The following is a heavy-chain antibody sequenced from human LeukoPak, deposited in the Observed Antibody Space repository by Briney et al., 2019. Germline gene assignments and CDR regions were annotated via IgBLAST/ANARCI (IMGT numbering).Heavy chain of an antibody. V-gene: IGHV3-38-3*01. CDR1: GFTVSSNE. D-gene: IGHD1-26*01. J-gene: IGHJ3*02. CDR2: IYGGGT. CDR3: ARGGSYLSAFDI. Sequence: GGSLRLSCAASGFTVSSNEMSWVRQAPGKGLEWVSSIYGGGTYNANSRKGRFTISRDNSKNTLYLQMNSLRGEDTAVYYCARGGSYLSAFDIWGQGTMVTVSS.